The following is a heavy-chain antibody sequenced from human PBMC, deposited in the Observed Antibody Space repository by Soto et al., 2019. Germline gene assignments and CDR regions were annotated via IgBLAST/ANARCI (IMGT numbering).Heavy chain of an antibody. CDR1: GYTFTSYY. CDR3: ARVGYYDSSGYWYYFDY. D-gene: IGHD3-22*01. J-gene: IGHJ4*02. V-gene: IGHV1-46*01. CDR2: INPSGGST. Sequence: ASVKVSCKASGYTFTSYYMHWVRQAPGQGLEWMGIINPSGGSTSYAQKFQGRVTMTRDTSTSTVYMELSSLRSEDTAVYYCARVGYYDSSGYWYYFDYWGQGTLVTVYS.